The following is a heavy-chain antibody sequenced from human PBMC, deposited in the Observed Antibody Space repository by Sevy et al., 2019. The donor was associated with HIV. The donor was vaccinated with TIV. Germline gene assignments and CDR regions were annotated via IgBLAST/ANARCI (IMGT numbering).Heavy chain of an antibody. CDR2: ISGSGGST. CDR1: GFTFSSYA. Sequence: GGSLRLSCAASGFTFSSYAMSWVRQAPGKGLEWVSAISGSGGSTYYADSVKGRFTISRDNSKNTLYLQMNSLRAEDTAVYYCAKEYYDILTGSPGGVDYRGQGTLVTVSS. V-gene: IGHV3-23*01. D-gene: IGHD3-9*01. J-gene: IGHJ4*02. CDR3: AKEYYDILTGSPGGVDY.